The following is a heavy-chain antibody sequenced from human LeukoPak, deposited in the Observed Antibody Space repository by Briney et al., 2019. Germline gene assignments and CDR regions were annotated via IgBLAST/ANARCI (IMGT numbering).Heavy chain of an antibody. CDR2: ISGSGGST. V-gene: IGHV3-23*01. CDR1: GLTFSSYA. D-gene: IGHD3-3*01. CDR3: AKDLVRRITIFGVVLGYFDY. J-gene: IGHJ4*02. Sequence: GGSLRLSCAASGLTFSSYAMSWVRQAPGKGLEWVSAISGSGGSTYYADSVKGRFTISRDNSKNTLYLQMNSLRAEDTAVYYCAKDLVRRITIFGVVLGYFDYWGQGTLVTVSS.